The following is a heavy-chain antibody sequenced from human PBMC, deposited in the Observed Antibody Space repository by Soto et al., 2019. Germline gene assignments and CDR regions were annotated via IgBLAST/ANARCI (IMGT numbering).Heavy chain of an antibody. J-gene: IGHJ4*02. Sequence: APVKGCWKAFWYTFNSYAMHLGRPAPRQRLEWMGWINAGNGNTKYSQKFQGRVTMTEDTSTDTAYMELSSLRSEDTAVYYCATRYYYDSSGYYGFDYWGQGTLVTVSS. CDR1: WYTFNSYA. V-gene: IGHV1-3*01. D-gene: IGHD3-22*01. CDR2: INAGNGNT. CDR3: ATRYYYDSSGYYGFDY.